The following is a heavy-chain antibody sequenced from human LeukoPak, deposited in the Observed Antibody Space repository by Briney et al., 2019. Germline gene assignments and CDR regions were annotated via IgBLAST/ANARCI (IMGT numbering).Heavy chain of an antibody. CDR2: IYYSGST. J-gene: IGHJ4*02. V-gene: IGHV4-39*01. CDR3: ARRIAAVPYYFDY. Sequence: WVRQAPGKGLEWIGSIYYSGSTYYNPSLKSRVTISVDTSKNQFSLKLSSVTAADTAVYYCARRIAAVPYYFDYWGQGTLVTVSS. D-gene: IGHD6-13*01.